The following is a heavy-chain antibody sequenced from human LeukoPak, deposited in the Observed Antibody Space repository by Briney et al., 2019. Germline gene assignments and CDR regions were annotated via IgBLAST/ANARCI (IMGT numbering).Heavy chain of an antibody. J-gene: IGHJ4*02. D-gene: IGHD1-26*01. V-gene: IGHV1-18*01. CDR2: ISAYNGNT. CDR1: GYTFTDYG. Sequence: ASVKVSCKASGYTFTDYGITWVRQTPTQGLQWMGWISAYNGNTNYAQDIQGRATMTTDTSTTTAYMELRNLRSGDTAVYYCARGGRWESHTDYWGQGTLVTVSS. CDR3: ARGGRWESHTDY.